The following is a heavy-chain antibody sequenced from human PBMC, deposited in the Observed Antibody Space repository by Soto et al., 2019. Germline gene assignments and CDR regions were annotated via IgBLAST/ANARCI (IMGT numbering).Heavy chain of an antibody. Sequence: GASVKVSCKASGGTFSSYATSWVRQAPGQGLEWMGGIIPIFGTANYAQKFQGRVTITADESTSTAYMELSSLRSEDTAVYYCARGNKNDYEARSYYYYYGMDVWGQGTKVTVSS. CDR2: IIPIFGTA. CDR3: ARGNKNDYEARSYYYYYGMDV. V-gene: IGHV1-69*13. J-gene: IGHJ6*02. CDR1: GGTFSSYA. D-gene: IGHD4-17*01.